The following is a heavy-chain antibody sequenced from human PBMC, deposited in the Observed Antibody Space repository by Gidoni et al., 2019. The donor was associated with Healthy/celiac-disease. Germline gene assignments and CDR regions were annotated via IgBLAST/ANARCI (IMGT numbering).Heavy chain of an antibody. V-gene: IGHV1-69*04. Sequence: QVQLVQSGAEVKKPGSSVKVSCKASGGTFSSYAISWVRQAPGQGLEWMGRIIPILVIATSTKTSRGRVTITANKPTSTAYGEWSRLISEDGPVYFCGGGGGPGGYTVTTGGWDYYGMDVWGQGTTVTVSS. CDR2: IIPILVIA. CDR1: GGTFSSYA. CDR3: GGGGGPGGYTVTTGGWDYYGMDV. D-gene: IGHD4-17*01. J-gene: IGHJ6*02.